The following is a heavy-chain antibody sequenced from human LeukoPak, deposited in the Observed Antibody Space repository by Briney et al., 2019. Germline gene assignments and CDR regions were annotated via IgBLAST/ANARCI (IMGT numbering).Heavy chain of an antibody. V-gene: IGHV3-23*01. Sequence: PGGSLRLSCAASGFTFSNHAMSWVRQAPGQGLEWVSSISGSGTNTYYAASVKGRFTISRDNSKNTLYLQMSSLRAEDTAIYYCGKGGLPDIVVVIAAPPAYWGQGTLVTVSS. CDR3: GKGGLPDIVVVIAAPPAY. D-gene: IGHD2-15*01. J-gene: IGHJ4*02. CDR1: GFTFSNHA. CDR2: ISGSGTNT.